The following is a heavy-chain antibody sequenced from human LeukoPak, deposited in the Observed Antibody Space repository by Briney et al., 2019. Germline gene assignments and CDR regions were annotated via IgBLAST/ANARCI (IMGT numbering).Heavy chain of an antibody. Sequence: GGSLRLSCAASGFTLNSYLMSWVRQAPGRGLEWVANIKKDGSEENYLDSVKGRFTVSRDNAKISLYLQMNSLRGEDTAVYYCARSNPNRNALDLWGQGTMVTISS. J-gene: IGHJ3*01. CDR1: GFTLNSYL. V-gene: IGHV3-7*01. D-gene: IGHD1-14*01. CDR3: ARSNPNRNALDL. CDR2: IKKDGSEE.